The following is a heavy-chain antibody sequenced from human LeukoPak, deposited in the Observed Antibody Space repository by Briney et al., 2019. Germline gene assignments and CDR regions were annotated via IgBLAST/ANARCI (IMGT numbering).Heavy chain of an antibody. V-gene: IGHV3-48*01. CDR2: ISSSSSTI. D-gene: IGHD3-16*02. CDR1: GFTFSSYS. Sequence: HPGGSLRLSCAASGFTFSSYSMNWVRQAPGKGLEWVSHISSSSSTIYYADSVKGRLPISRDNSKNTLYLQMNSLRAEDTAVYYCAKDPRQYDYLMGDVWGSYRYSAGFDYWGQGTLVTVSS. CDR3: AKDPRQYDYLMGDVWGSYRYSAGFDY. J-gene: IGHJ4*02.